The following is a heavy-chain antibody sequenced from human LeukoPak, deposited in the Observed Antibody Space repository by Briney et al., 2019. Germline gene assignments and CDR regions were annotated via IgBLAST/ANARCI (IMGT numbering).Heavy chain of an antibody. CDR3: ALLAVASDFDY. D-gene: IGHD6-19*01. CDR2: ISTSVSTI. Sequence: QPGGSLRLSCAASGFTFSSYEMNWVRQAPGKGLEWVSYISTSVSTIYYADSVRGRFTISRDNAKSSLYLQMSSLRVEDTAVYYCALLAVASDFDYWGQGARVTVSS. CDR1: GFTFSSYE. V-gene: IGHV3-48*03. J-gene: IGHJ4*02.